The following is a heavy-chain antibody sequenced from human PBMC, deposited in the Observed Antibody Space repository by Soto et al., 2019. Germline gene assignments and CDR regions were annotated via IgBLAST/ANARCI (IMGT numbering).Heavy chain of an antibody. V-gene: IGHV3-30*14. Sequence: QVQLVESGGGVVQPGRSLRLSCAASGFTFSSYAMHWVRQAPGKGLEWVAVIYASGSTYYADSVKGRFTISRDDSKNTLYLQMDSLRAEDTAIYYCARGITGTTFDYWGQGTLVTVSS. J-gene: IGHJ4*02. D-gene: IGHD1-20*01. CDR3: ARGITGTTFDY. CDR2: IYASGST. CDR1: GFTFSSYA.